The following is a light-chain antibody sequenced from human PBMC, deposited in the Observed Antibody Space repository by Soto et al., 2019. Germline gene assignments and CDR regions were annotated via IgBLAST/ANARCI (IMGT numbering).Light chain of an antibody. Sequence: EVVLTQSPATLSLSPGERATLSCRANQSVSANYLAWYQQKPGQAPRLLIYGASSRATAIPDRFSGSGSGTDFTLTISRLEPEDFAVYYCHQYGSSPFTFGRGTKVDIK. J-gene: IGKJ3*01. CDR3: HQYGSSPFT. V-gene: IGKV3-20*01. CDR1: QSVSANY. CDR2: GAS.